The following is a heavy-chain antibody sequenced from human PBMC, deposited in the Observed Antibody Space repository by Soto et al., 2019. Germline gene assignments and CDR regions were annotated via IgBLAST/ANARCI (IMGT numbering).Heavy chain of an antibody. CDR2: ISSSSSAI. CDR3: ARDNGDYDFWSGYSNMDV. Sequence: EVQLVESGGGLVQPGGSLRLSCAASGFTFSSYSMNWVRRAPGKGLEWVSYISSSSSAIYYADSVKGRFTISRDNAKNSLYLQMNSLRAEDTAVYYCARDNGDYDFWSGYSNMDVWGKGTTVTVSS. V-gene: IGHV3-48*01. CDR1: GFTFSSYS. D-gene: IGHD3-3*01. J-gene: IGHJ6*03.